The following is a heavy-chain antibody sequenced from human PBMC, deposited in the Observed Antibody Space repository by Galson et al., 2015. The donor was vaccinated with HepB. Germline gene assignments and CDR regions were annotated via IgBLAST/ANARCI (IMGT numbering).Heavy chain of an antibody. CDR3: AKEGETYYYDSSGYPSYYGMDV. Sequence: SLRLSCAASGFTFSSYAMSWVRQAPGKRLEWVSAISGSGGSTYYADSVKGRFTISRDNSKNTLYLQMNSLRAEDTAVYYCAKEGETYYYDSSGYPSYYGMDVWGQGTTVTVSS. J-gene: IGHJ6*02. D-gene: IGHD3-22*01. V-gene: IGHV3-23*01. CDR1: GFTFSSYA. CDR2: ISGSGGST.